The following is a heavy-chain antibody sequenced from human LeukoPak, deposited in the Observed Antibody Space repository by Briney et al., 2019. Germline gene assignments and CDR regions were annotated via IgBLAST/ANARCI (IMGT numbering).Heavy chain of an antibody. CDR3: ARDRRAVAGKWDLRYYFDY. V-gene: IGHV4-4*02. Sequence: SGTLSLTCAVSGGSISSSNWWSWVRQPPGKGLEWIGEIYHSGSTNYNPSLKSRVTRSVDKSKNTSSLTLSSVTAAHTAVYYCARDRRAVAGKWDLRYYFDYWGQGTLVTVSS. CDR1: GGSISSSNW. CDR2: IYHSGST. J-gene: IGHJ4*02. D-gene: IGHD6-19*01.